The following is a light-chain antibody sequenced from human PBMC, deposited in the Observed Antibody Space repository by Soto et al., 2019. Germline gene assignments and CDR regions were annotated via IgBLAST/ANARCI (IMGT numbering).Light chain of an antibody. CDR3: QQYGDSHT. CDR1: QSINSNY. V-gene: IGKV3-20*01. Sequence: ENVLTRSPGTLSLSPGGVGTLCCRASQSINSNYLAWYQQRPGQAPRLLIFGAASRATGIPDRFSGSGSGTDFTLTISRLETEDFAVYYCQQYGDSHTFGQGTKVDI. J-gene: IGKJ1*01. CDR2: GAA.